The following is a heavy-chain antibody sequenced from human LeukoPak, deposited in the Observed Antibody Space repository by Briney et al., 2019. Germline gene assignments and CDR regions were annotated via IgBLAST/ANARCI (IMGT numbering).Heavy chain of an antibody. CDR1: GGSISSSSYY. J-gene: IGHJ4*02. D-gene: IGHD6-19*01. CDR3: ARQDSSGWDLDY. Sequence: SETLSLTCTVSGGSISSSSYYWGWIRQPPGKGLEWIGGIYYSGSTYYNPSLKSRVTIFVDTSKNQFSLKLSSVTAADTAVYYCARQDSSGWDLDYWGQGTLVTVSS. CDR2: IYYSGST. V-gene: IGHV4-39*01.